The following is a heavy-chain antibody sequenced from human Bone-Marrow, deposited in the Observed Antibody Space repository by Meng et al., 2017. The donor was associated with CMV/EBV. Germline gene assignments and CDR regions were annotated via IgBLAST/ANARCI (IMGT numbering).Heavy chain of an antibody. V-gene: IGHV3-7*01. CDR2: IKQDGSEK. D-gene: IGHD4-17*01. CDR3: ARESNRHGDYPDTFDI. CDR1: RFTFSSYW. Sequence: GESLKISCAASRFTFSSYWMSWVRQAPGKGLEWVANIKQDGSEKYYVDSVKGRFTISRDNAKNSLYLQMNSLRAEDTAVYYCARESNRHGDYPDTFDICGQGTMVAVSS. J-gene: IGHJ3*02.